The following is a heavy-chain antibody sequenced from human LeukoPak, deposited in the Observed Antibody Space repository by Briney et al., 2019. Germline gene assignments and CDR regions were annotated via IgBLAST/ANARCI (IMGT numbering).Heavy chain of an antibody. J-gene: IGHJ5*02. D-gene: IGHD6-13*01. Sequence: GESLKISCKGSEYGSGYSFTSHWIAWVRQMPGKGLEWMGIIYPRDSNTIYSPSFQGQVTISVDTSINTAYLQWISLKASDTAMYYCARHPIAAGGAYNWFDPWGQGTLVTVSS. CDR2: IYPRDSNT. CDR1: GYSFTSHW. V-gene: IGHV5-51*01. CDR3: ARHPIAAGGAYNWFDP.